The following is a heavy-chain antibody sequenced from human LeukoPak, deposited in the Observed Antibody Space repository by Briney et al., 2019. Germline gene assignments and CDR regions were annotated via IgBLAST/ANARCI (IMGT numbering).Heavy chain of an antibody. CDR2: ISPGGGPT. CDR1: GFPFSSHG. D-gene: IGHD5-12*01. J-gene: IGHJ4*02. CDR3: AKDGAWLRFDD. Sequence: GGSLRLSCAGSGFPFSSHGMNWVRQAPGKGLEWVSGISPGGGPTYYADSVKGRFTISRDDSKNTLYLQMKNLRAEDTAVYYCAKDGAWLRFDDWGQGILATVSS. V-gene: IGHV3-23*01.